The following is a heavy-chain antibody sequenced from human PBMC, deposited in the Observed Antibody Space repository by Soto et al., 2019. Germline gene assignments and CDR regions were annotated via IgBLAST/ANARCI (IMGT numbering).Heavy chain of an antibody. CDR1: GFSISSFA. CDR2: ISNSGGST. V-gene: IGHV3-23*01. J-gene: IGHJ6*02. D-gene: IGHD3-10*01. Sequence: GGSLRLSCTASGFSISSFAMSWVRQAPGKGLEWVSSISNSGGSTHYADSVKGRFTISRDNSKSTLYVQMNSLRAEDTAIYYCAKDMSYNYYYFGMDVWGQGTTVTVSS. CDR3: AKDMSYNYYYFGMDV.